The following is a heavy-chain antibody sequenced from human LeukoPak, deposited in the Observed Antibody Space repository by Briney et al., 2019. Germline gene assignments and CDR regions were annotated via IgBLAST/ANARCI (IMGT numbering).Heavy chain of an antibody. CDR3: ARGTPPPAWFDP. CDR1: GGSISSGGYS. J-gene: IGHJ5*02. CDR2: VYHSGST. V-gene: IGHV4-30-2*01. Sequence: PSETLSLTCVVSGGSISSGGYSWSWIRQPPGKGLEWIGDVYHSGSTHYNPSLKSRVTISVDRSKNQFSLKLTSVTAADTAVYYCARGTPPPAWFDPWGQGTLVTVSS.